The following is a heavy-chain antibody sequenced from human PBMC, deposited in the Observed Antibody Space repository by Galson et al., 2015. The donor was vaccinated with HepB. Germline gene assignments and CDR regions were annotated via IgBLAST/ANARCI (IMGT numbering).Heavy chain of an antibody. D-gene: IGHD3-22*01. Sequence: SCKASGGTFSSYTVSWVRQAPGQGLEWMGRIIPILGITHSARKFQGRVTITADSAKNSVYLQMNSLRDEDTAVYYCARDSSRPYYYEISGYYWGYSDYWGQGTLVTVSS. CDR1: GGTFSSYT. V-gene: IGHV1-69*04. CDR2: IIPILGIT. J-gene: IGHJ4*02. CDR3: ARDSSRPYYYEISGYYWGYSDY.